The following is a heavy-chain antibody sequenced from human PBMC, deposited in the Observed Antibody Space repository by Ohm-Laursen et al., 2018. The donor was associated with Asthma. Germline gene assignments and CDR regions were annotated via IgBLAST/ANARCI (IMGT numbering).Heavy chain of an antibody. D-gene: IGHD1-1*01. CDR3: ARFSTGTPYGMDV. CDR1: GFTFSSYS. V-gene: IGHV3-48*02. CDR2: ISSSSSTI. Sequence: SLRLSCTASGFTFSSYSMNWVRQAPGKGLEWVSYISSSSSTIYYADSVKGRFTISRDNAKNSLYLQMNSLRDEDTAVYYCARFSTGTPYGMDVWGQGTTVTVSS. J-gene: IGHJ6*02.